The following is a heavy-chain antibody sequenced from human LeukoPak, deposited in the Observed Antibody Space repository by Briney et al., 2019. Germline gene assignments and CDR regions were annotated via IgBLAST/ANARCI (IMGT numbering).Heavy chain of an antibody. CDR3: ARTYGSGSLDY. CDR2: ISWNSGSI. V-gene: IGHV3-9*01. D-gene: IGHD2-15*01. Sequence: PGGSLRLSCAASGFTFDDYAMQWVRQAPGKGLEWVSGISWNSGSIGYADSVKGRFTISRDNAKNSLYLQMNSLRAEDTAVYYCARTYGSGSLDYGGQGTLDTVSS. J-gene: IGHJ4*02. CDR1: GFTFDDYA.